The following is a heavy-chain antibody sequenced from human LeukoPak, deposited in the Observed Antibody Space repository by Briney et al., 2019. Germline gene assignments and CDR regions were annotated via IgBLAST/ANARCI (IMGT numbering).Heavy chain of an antibody. D-gene: IGHD6-13*01. V-gene: IGHV4-39*01. CDR1: GGSISSSSYY. CDR2: IYYSGST. Sequence: SETLSLTCTVSGGSISSSSYYWGWLRQPPGKGLEWIVSIYYSGSTYYNPSLKSRVTISVDTSKNQFSLKLSSVTAADTAVYYCARHQRGRIAAAGYFDYWGQGTLVTVSS. CDR3: ARHQRGRIAAAGYFDY. J-gene: IGHJ4*02.